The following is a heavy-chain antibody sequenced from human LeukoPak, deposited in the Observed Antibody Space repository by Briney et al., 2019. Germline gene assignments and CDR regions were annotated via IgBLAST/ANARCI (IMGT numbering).Heavy chain of an antibody. CDR3: ARAGGGYCSGSSCYWFDP. CDR2: IYYSGST. V-gene: IGHV4-59*01. D-gene: IGHD2-15*01. J-gene: IGHJ5*02. Sequence: SETLSLTCTVSGGSISSYYWSWIRQPPGKGLEWIGYIYYSGSTNYNPSLKSRVTISVDTSKNQFSLKLSSVTAADTAVYYCARAGGGYCSGSSCYWFDPWGQGTLVTVSS. CDR1: GGSISSYY.